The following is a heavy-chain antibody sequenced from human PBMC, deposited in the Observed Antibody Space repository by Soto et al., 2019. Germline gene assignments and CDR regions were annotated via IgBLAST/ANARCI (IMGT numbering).Heavy chain of an antibody. V-gene: IGHV4-30-4*01. Sequence: QVQLQESGPGLVKPSQTLSLTCTVSGGSISSSDYYWSWIRQPPGKGLEWIGYIYYSGSTYYNPSLKRRVTISVDTSKNQFSLKLSSVTAADTAVYYCARTYSGSYPTDYWGQGTLVTVSS. CDR3: ARTYSGSYPTDY. D-gene: IGHD1-26*01. CDR1: GGSISSSDYY. CDR2: IYYSGST. J-gene: IGHJ4*02.